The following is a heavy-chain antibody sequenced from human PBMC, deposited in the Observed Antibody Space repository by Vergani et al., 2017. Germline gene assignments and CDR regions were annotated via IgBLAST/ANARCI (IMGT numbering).Heavy chain of an antibody. J-gene: IGHJ4*02. Sequence: QVQLQESGPGLVKPSETLSLTCAVSGYSISSGYYWGWIRQPPGKGLEWIGSIYHSGSTYYNPSLKSRVTISVDTSTNQFSLKLSSVTAADTAVYYCARHTGTMVRGVCHPFDYWGQGTLVTVSS. CDR3: ARHTGTMVRGVCHPFDY. CDR2: IYHSGST. V-gene: IGHV4-38-2*01. D-gene: IGHD3-10*01. CDR1: GYSISSGYY.